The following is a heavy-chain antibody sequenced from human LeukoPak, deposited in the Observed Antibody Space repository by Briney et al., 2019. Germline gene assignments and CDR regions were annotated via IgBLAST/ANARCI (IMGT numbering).Heavy chain of an antibody. J-gene: IGHJ3*02. D-gene: IGHD3-3*01. CDR1: GFTFNDYS. CDR3: ARGRDFWNGDTTDAFDI. Sequence: TGGSLRLSCVASGFTFNDYSMHWVRQAPGKGLEWVSSISSSSSFIYYTDSVKGRFTISRDNAKNSLYLQMNSLRAEDTAVYYCARGRDFWNGDTTDAFDIWGQGTMVTVSS. V-gene: IGHV3-21*06. CDR2: ISSSSSFI.